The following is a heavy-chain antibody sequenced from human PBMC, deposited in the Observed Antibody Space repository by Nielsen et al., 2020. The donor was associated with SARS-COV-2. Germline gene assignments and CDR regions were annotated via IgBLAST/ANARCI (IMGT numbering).Heavy chain of an antibody. CDR2: INWNGGST. D-gene: IGHD3-22*01. J-gene: IGHJ4*02. Sequence: GGSLRLSCAASGFTFDDCGMSWVRQAPGKGLEWVSGINWNGGSTGYADSVKGRFTISRDNAKNSLYLQMNSLRAEDTALYYCARDPTLYYDSSGYYIGYFDYWGQGTLVTVSS. CDR1: GFTFDDCG. V-gene: IGHV3-20*04. CDR3: ARDPTLYYDSSGYYIGYFDY.